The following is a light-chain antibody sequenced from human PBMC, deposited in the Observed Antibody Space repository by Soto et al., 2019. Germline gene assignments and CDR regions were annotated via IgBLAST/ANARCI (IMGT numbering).Light chain of an antibody. CDR2: GAS. CDR3: QQYGTSPIT. Sequence: EIVLTQSPGTLSLSPGERATLSCRASQSVISSYLAWYQQKPGQAPRLLIYGASSRATGIPDRFSGSGSGTDFTLIISRLDPEDFAVYYCQQYGTSPITFGQGTRLEIK. V-gene: IGKV3-20*01. J-gene: IGKJ5*01. CDR1: QSVISSY.